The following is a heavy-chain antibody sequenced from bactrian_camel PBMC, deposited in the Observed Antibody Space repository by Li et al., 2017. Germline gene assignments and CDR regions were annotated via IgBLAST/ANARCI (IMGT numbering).Heavy chain of an antibody. CDR3: VADYRGRGLGAQWLARAYEDNY. V-gene: IGHV3S53*01. Sequence: HVQLVESGGDSVQAGGSLRLSCAVGASGYSLDSMYGHKCKGWFRQAPGEEREGVAGTTSGGTTSYADSVKGRFTISADNAKKTVYLQMNSLKPEDTAMYYCVADYRGRGLGAQWLARAYEDNYWGHGTQVTVS. CDR2: TTSGGTT. J-gene: IGHJ4*01. D-gene: IGHD2*01. CDR1: DSMYGHKC.